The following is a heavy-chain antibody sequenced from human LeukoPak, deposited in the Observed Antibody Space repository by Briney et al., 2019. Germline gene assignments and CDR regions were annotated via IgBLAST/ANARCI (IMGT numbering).Heavy chain of an antibody. V-gene: IGHV4-61*08. CDR3: ARTQSQSGSYRYYFGY. CDR2: IYYISNT. J-gene: IGHJ4*02. D-gene: IGHD1-26*01. Sequence: SETLSLTCAVSGASVGSAGYYWSWIRQPPGGGLEWIGYIYYISNTNYNPSLKSRVTMSVDPSKNQFSLKLNSVTAADTAVYYCARTQSQSGSYRYYFGYWGQGTLVTVSS. CDR1: GASVGSAGYY.